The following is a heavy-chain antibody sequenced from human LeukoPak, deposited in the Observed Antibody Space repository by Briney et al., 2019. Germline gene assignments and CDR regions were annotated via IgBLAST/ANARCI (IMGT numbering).Heavy chain of an antibody. Sequence: ASVKVSCKASGYIFTSYDINWVRQATGQGLEWMGWMNPNSGNTGYAQKFQGRVTITRNTSISTAYMELSSLRSEDTAVYYCARGHYDFWSGYSNWFDPWGQGTLVTVSS. J-gene: IGHJ5*02. CDR1: GYIFTSYD. CDR3: ARGHYDFWSGYSNWFDP. V-gene: IGHV1-8*03. CDR2: MNPNSGNT. D-gene: IGHD3-3*01.